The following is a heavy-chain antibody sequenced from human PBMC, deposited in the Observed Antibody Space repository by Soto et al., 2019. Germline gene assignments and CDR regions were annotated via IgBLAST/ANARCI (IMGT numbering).Heavy chain of an antibody. Sequence: ASVKVSCKASGGTFSSYAISWVRQAPGQGLEWMGGIIPIFGTANYAQKFQGRVTITADESTSTAYMELSSLRSEETAVYYCARVWVSDYDSSGYYSDYYYGMDVWGQGTTVTVSS. CDR1: GGTFSSYA. J-gene: IGHJ6*02. D-gene: IGHD3-22*01. V-gene: IGHV1-69*13. CDR3: ARVWVSDYDSSGYYSDYYYGMDV. CDR2: IIPIFGTA.